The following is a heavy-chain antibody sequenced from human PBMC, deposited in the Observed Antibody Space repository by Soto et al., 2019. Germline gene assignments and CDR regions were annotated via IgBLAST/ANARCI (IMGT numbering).Heavy chain of an antibody. D-gene: IGHD3-3*02. V-gene: IGHV3-7*03. CDR3: ARGSTHHFWSAYIYYAMDV. CDR2: INQDGSEK. J-gene: IGHJ6*02. Sequence: AGGSLRLSCAASGFSFRSYWLNWVRQAPGKGLEWVANINQDGSEKYYVDSVKGRFTISRDNAKNSLYLQMNSLRVEDTAVYYCARGSTHHFWSAYIYYAMDVWGQGTTVTVSS. CDR1: GFSFRSYW.